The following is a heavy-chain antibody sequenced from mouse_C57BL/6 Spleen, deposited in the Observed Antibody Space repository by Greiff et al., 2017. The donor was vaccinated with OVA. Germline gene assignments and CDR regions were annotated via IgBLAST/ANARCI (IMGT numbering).Heavy chain of an antibody. CDR3: ARSRDMVTTGFAY. V-gene: IGHV1-59*01. J-gene: IGHJ3*01. CDR1: GYTFTSYW. D-gene: IGHD2-2*01. CDR2: IDPSDSYT. Sequence: QVQLQQPGAELVRPGTSVKLSCKASGYTFTSYWMHWVKQRPGQGLEWIGVIDPSDSYTNYNQKFKGKATLTVDTSSSPAYMQLSSLTAEDSAVYYCARSRDMVTTGFAYWGQGTPVTVSA.